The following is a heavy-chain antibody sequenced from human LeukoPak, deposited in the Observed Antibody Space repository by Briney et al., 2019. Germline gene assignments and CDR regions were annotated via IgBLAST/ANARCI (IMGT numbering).Heavy chain of an antibody. V-gene: IGHV1-2*07. D-gene: IGHD3-9*01. CDR2: IDPESGGT. Sequence: ASVKVSCKASGYTFTSYGISWVRQAPGQGPEWMGWIDPESGGTNYAHSFQGRVTITRDTSISTVYMELSSLRSDDTAVYYCARDWDQLIRAKGGPPRYFYFMDVWGKGTSVIVSS. CDR1: GYTFTSYG. J-gene: IGHJ6*03. CDR3: ARDWDQLIRAKGGPPRYFYFMDV.